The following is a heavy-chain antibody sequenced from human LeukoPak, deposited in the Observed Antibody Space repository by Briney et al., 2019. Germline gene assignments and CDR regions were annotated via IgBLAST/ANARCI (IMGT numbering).Heavy chain of an antibody. CDR2: INPRGGST. V-gene: IGHV1-46*01. D-gene: IGHD4-11*01. CDR1: GYIFTTYY. Sequence: ASVKVSCKASGYIFTTYYMHWLRQAPGQGPEWRGIINPRGGSTDYAQKFQGRVTMTCDTSTSTVYMELKSLRSEDTAVYFCARVGTTGATADNWGQGTLVTVSS. CDR3: ARVGTTGATADN. J-gene: IGHJ4*02.